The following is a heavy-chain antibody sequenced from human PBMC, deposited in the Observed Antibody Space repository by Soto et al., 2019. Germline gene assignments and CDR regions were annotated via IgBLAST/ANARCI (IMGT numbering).Heavy chain of an antibody. CDR3: AVVTAIRGAFDI. D-gene: IGHD2-21*02. CDR1: GGSISSSSYY. Sequence: SETLSLTCTVPGGSISSSSYYWGWIRQPPGKGLEWIGSIYYSGSTYYNTSLKSRVTISVDTSKNQFSLKLSSVTAADTAVYYCAVVTAIRGAFDIWGQGTMVTVSS. J-gene: IGHJ3*02. V-gene: IGHV4-39*01. CDR2: IYYSGST.